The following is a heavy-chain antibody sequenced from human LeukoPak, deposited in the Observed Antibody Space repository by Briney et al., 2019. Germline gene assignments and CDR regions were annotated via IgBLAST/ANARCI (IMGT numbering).Heavy chain of an antibody. J-gene: IGHJ4*02. D-gene: IGHD6-13*01. Sequence: SETLSLTCTVSGGSISSYYWSWIRQPPGKGLEWIGYIYYSGSTNYNPSLKSRVTISVDTSKNQFSLKPSSVTAADTAVYYCARGGIAAAVYWGQGTLVTVSS. CDR2: IYYSGST. V-gene: IGHV4-59*01. CDR3: ARGGIAAAVY. CDR1: GGSISSYY.